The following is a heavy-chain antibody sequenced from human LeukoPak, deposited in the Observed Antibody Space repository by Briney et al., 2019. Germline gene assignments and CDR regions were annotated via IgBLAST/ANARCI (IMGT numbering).Heavy chain of an antibody. CDR1: GFSFSYYW. D-gene: IGHD2-15*01. V-gene: IGHV3-7*01. CDR3: ARDLEGYCSGGSCYSEGMDV. CDR2: IKQDGSEK. J-gene: IGHJ6*02. Sequence: GGSLRLSCAASGFSFSYYWMSWVRQAPGKGLEWVANIKQDGSEKYYVDSVKGRFTISRDNAKNSLYLQMNSLRAEDTAVYYCARDLEGYCSGGSCYSEGMDVWGQGTTVTVSS.